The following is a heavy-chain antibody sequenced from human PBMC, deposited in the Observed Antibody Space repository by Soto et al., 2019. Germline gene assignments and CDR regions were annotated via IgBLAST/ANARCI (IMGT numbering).Heavy chain of an antibody. D-gene: IGHD6-19*01. CDR2: IYSGGST. CDR1: GFTVSSNY. Sequence: PGGSLRLSCAASGFTVSSNYMSWVRQAPGKGLEWVSVIYSGGSTYYADSVKGRFTISRDNSKNTLYLQMNSLRAEDTAVYYCAANSGWYGYYYYGMDVWGQGTTGTVSS. J-gene: IGHJ6*02. CDR3: AANSGWYGYYYYGMDV. V-gene: IGHV3-53*01.